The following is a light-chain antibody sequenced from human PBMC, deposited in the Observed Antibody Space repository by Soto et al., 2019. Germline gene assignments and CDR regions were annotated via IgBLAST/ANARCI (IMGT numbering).Light chain of an antibody. CDR2: GAS. Sequence: EIVLTQSPGTLSLSPWDRATLSCRASQSVSSSYLAWYQQKPGQAPRLLIYGASTRATGIPARFSGSGSGTEFTLTISSLQSEDFAVYYCQQYNKWPWTFGQGTKVDIK. CDR3: QQYNKWPWT. J-gene: IGKJ1*01. V-gene: IGKV3-15*01. CDR1: QSVSSSY.